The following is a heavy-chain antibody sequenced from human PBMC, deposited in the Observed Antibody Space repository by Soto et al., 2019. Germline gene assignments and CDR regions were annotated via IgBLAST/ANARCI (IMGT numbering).Heavy chain of an antibody. J-gene: IGHJ6*02. D-gene: IGHD3-22*01. V-gene: IGHV1-69*06. CDR1: GGTFSSYA. Sequence: GASVKVSCKASGGTFSSYAISWVRQAPGQGLEWMGGIIPIFGTANYAQKFQGRVTITADKSTSTAYMELSSLRSEDTAVYYCARARDSSGHYHFREGIRRTYYYGMDVWAKGPRSPST. CDR3: ARARDSSGHYHFREGIRRTYYYGMDV. CDR2: IIPIFGTA.